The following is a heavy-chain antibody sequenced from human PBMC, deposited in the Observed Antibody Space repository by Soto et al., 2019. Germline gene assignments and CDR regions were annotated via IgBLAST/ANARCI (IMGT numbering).Heavy chain of an antibody. V-gene: IGHV1-18*04. CDR3: ATEPIYYNHGSGYYPLGP. CDR2: ISAHNGDT. Sequence: QVQLVQSGAEVKKPGASVKVSCKASGYSFATYGFSWVRQAPGQGLECVGWISAHNGDTHYSQKFQGRVTLTPDTSTNTGYMELRSLTSDDTAVYFCATEPIYYNHGSGYYPLGPWGQGTLVTVSS. CDR1: GYSFATYG. J-gene: IGHJ5*02. D-gene: IGHD3-22*01.